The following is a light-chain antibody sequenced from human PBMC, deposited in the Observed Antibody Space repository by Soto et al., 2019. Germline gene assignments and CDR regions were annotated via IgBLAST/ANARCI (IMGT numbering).Light chain of an antibody. CDR2: DAS. CDR3: QHYNSYA. J-gene: IGKJ2*01. Sequence: DIQMTQSPSALSASVGDRDTITCRASHSFSNWLAWYQQKPGKAPKLLIYDASILERGVPSRFSGSGSGTQFTLTISSLQPDDFATYFCQHYNSYAFGQGTKLEIK. V-gene: IGKV1-5*01. CDR1: HSFSNW.